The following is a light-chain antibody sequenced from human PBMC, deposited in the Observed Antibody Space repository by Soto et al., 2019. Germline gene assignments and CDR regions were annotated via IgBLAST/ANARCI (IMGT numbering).Light chain of an antibody. Sequence: EIVMTQSPATLSVSPAERATLSCRASQSVSSNLAWYQQKPGQAPRLLIYGASTRATGIPARFSGSGSGTEFTLTISSLQSEDFAVYYCQQYKNWPAFGQGTKVDIK. CDR3: QQYKNWPA. CDR1: QSVSSN. J-gene: IGKJ1*01. V-gene: IGKV3-15*01. CDR2: GAS.